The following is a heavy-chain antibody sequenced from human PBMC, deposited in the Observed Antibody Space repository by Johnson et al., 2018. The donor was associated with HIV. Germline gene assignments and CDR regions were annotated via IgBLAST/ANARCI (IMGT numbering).Heavy chain of an antibody. V-gene: IGHV3-15*01. Sequence: EVQLVESGGGVVQPGRSLRLSCAASGFTFSSYAMHWVRQAPGKGLEWVARINRKTDGGTTDYAAPVKGRFTISRDDSKNTLYLQLNSLKTEDTAVYYCTTPRPNWGWNAFEIWGRGTMVTVSS. CDR1: GFTFSSYA. J-gene: IGHJ3*02. D-gene: IGHD7-27*01. CDR3: TTPRPNWGWNAFEI. CDR2: INRKTDGGTT.